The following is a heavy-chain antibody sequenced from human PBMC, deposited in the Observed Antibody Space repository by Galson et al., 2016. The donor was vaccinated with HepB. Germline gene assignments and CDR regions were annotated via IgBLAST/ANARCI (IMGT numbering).Heavy chain of an antibody. Sequence: SETLSLTCTVSGDSVSSGSYYWSWIRQTPGKGLEWIGYIYFSGGTNYNPALKGRVTISVDKSKNQFSLKLSSVTAADTAVYYCATYRGAVQFTPFYWGQGALVTVSS. CDR2: IYFSGGT. V-gene: IGHV4-61*01. CDR3: ATYRGAVQFTPFY. D-gene: IGHD5-24*01. J-gene: IGHJ4*02. CDR1: GDSVSSGSYY.